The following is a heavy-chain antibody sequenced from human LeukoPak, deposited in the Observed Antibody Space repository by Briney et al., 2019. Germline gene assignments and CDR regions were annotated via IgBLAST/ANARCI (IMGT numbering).Heavy chain of an antibody. CDR3: ARVDYGSGSYYLPVVDY. Sequence: GGSLRLSCAASGFTFMTYWMSWVRQAPGKGLEWVANRKQDVSEKYYVDSVKGRFTISRDNAKNSLYLQMNSLRAEDTAVYYCARVDYGSGSYYLPVVDYWGQGTLVTVSS. J-gene: IGHJ4*02. CDR1: GFTFMTYW. CDR2: RKQDVSEK. V-gene: IGHV3-7*01. D-gene: IGHD3-10*01.